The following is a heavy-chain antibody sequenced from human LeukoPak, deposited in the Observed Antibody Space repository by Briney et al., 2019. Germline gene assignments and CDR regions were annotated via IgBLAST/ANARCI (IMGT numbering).Heavy chain of an antibody. Sequence: ASVKVSCKASGYTFHTYGISWVRQAPGQGLEWMGWISGSNGKTKFGETFQGRLTMTTDTSTRTAYMELRNLRSDDTAVYYCARGTGTDDYWGQGTLVTVS. CDR1: GYTFHTYG. J-gene: IGHJ4*02. CDR2: ISGSNGKT. V-gene: IGHV1-18*01. D-gene: IGHD7-27*01. CDR3: ARGTGTDDY.